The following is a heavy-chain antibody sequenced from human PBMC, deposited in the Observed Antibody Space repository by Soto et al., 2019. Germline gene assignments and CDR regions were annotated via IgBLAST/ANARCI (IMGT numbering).Heavy chain of an antibody. CDR3: ARDSRPQLIDY. Sequence: QVQLVESGGGVVQPGRSLRLSCAASGFTFSSYAMHWVRQAPGKGLEWVAVISYDGSNKYYADSVKGRFTISRDNSKNTLYLQMNSLRGEDTAGYYGARDSRPQLIDYWGQGPLVTVSS. J-gene: IGHJ4*02. D-gene: IGHD6-13*01. CDR2: ISYDGSNK. V-gene: IGHV3-30-3*01. CDR1: GFTFSSYA.